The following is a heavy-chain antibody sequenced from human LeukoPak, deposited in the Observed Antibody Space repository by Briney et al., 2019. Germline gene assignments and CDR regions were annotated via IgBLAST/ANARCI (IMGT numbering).Heavy chain of an antibody. CDR2: INAGNGNT. D-gene: IGHD1-26*01. CDR1: GYIFTDYA. CDR3: ATDRLGRLHPNY. J-gene: IGHJ4*02. V-gene: IGHV1-3*01. Sequence: GASVKVSCKASGYIFTDYAVNWVRQAPGQRLEWMGWINAGNGNTKFSQKFQGRVTITRDTSASTAYMELSSLRSEDTAVYSCATDRLGRLHPNYWGQGTLVTVSS.